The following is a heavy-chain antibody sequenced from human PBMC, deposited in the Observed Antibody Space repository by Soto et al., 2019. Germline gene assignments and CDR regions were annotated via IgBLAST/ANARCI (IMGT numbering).Heavy chain of an antibody. D-gene: IGHD3-3*01. CDR1: GFTIYNYG. V-gene: IGHV3-30*18. CDR3: AKDYDFWSAYTTLRNRFDP. J-gene: IGHJ5*02. CDR2: LSSDGSNT. Sequence: GGSLRLSCAASGFTIYNYGMHWVRQAPGKGLEWVAALSSDGSNTYYAGSVKGRFTISRDNSKKTLYLEMNSLRAEDTAIYYCAKDYDFWSAYTTLRNRFDPWGQGTLVTVSS.